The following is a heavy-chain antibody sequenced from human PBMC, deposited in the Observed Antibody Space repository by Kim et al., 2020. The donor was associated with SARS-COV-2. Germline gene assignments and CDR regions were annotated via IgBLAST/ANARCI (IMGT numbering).Heavy chain of an antibody. CDR2: ISKSGST. CDR3: ARDGTFFRRINGYFDP. Sequence: SETLSLTCAVSGGSVSSSRYYWSWIRQPPGKGLEWIGYISKSGSTNYNPSLKSRVTISMDTSNNQFSLKLNSVTAADTAVYYCARDGTFFRRINGYFDPWGQGTLVTVSS. V-gene: IGHV4-61*01. J-gene: IGHJ5*02. CDR1: GGSVSSSRYY. D-gene: IGHD6-25*01.